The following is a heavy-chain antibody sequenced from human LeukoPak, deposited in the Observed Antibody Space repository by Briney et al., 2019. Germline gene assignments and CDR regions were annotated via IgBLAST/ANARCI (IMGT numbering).Heavy chain of an antibody. CDR1: GYTFTTYE. J-gene: IGHJ4*02. Sequence: ASVKVSCKASGYTFTTYEIDWLRQAPGQGLEWMGWMNPNSGDTAYAQKFQGRVTMTRDTSITTAYMELSSLVSEDTAVYYCARGFSDYDGTDYAILKYWGQGTLVTVSS. CDR2: MNPNSGDT. D-gene: IGHD3-22*01. V-gene: IGHV1-8*01. CDR3: ARGFSDYDGTDYAILKY.